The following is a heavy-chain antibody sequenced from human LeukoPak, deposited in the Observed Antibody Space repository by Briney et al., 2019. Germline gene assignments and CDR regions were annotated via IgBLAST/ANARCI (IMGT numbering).Heavy chain of an antibody. Sequence: GASVKVSCKASGYTFTSYGISWVRQAPGQGLEWMGWMSAYNGNTNYAQKLQGRVTMTTDTSTSTAYMELRSLRSDDTAVYYCAREEYSSSSGPNDAFDIWGQGTMVTVSS. J-gene: IGHJ3*02. CDR3: AREEYSSSSGPNDAFDI. CDR2: MSAYNGNT. V-gene: IGHV1-18*01. CDR1: GYTFTSYG. D-gene: IGHD6-6*01.